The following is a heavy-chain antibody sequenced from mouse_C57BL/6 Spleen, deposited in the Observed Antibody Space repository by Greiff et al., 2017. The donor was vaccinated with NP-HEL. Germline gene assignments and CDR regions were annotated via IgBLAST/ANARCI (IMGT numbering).Heavy chain of an antibody. CDR1: GYTFTDYE. CDR3: YGSSYVRAMDY. CDR2: IDPETGGT. J-gene: IGHJ4*01. Sequence: VKLQESGAELVRPGASVTLSCKASGYTFTDYEMHWVKQTPVHGLEWIGAIDPETGGTAYNQKFKGKAILTADKSSSTAYMELRSLTSEDSAVYYFYGSSYVRAMDYWGQGTSVTVSS. D-gene: IGHD1-1*01. V-gene: IGHV1-15*01.